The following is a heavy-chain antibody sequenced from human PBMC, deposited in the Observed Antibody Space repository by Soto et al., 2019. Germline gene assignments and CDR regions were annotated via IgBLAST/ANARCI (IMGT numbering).Heavy chain of an antibody. CDR1: GYTFTAYY. Sequence: QVQLVQSGAEVKEPGDSVRVSCEASGYTFTAYYIHWVRQAPGQGLEWMGWINPKFGDTTYAQDFQGRVSMTRDLSIRTVYMELSRLTSDDTAIYYCARNMDYYYGRGSGNGHGVWGPGTTVTVFS. CDR3: ARNMDYYYGRGSGNGHGV. V-gene: IGHV1-2*02. D-gene: IGHD3-10*02. CDR2: INPKFGDT. J-gene: IGHJ6*02.